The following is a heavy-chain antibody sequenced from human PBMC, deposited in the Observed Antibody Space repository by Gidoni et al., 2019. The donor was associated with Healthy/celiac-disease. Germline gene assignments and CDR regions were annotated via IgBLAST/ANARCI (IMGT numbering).Heavy chain of an antibody. V-gene: IGHV3-23*01. Sequence: EVQLLESGGGLVQPGGARRRSCAASGFSFSSYAMSWVRQAPGKGLGLVSAISGSGGSTYYADSVKGRFTISRDNSKNTLYLQMNSLRAEDTAVYYCAKRVTGGYFDYWGQGTLVTVSS. CDR2: ISGSGGST. J-gene: IGHJ4*02. CDR1: GFSFSSYA. D-gene: IGHD5-18*01. CDR3: AKRVTGGYFDY.